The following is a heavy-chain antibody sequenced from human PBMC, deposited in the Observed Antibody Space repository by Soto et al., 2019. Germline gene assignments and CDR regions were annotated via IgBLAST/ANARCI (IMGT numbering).Heavy chain of an antibody. CDR1: GFTFSSYW. Sequence: AGGSLRLSCAASGFTFSSYWMSWVRQAPGKGLEWVANIKQDGSEKYYVDSVKGRFTISRDNAKNSLYLQMNSLRAEDTAVYYCARDLEQWLVPHFDYWGQGTLVTVSS. D-gene: IGHD6-19*01. CDR3: ARDLEQWLVPHFDY. J-gene: IGHJ4*02. CDR2: IKQDGSEK. V-gene: IGHV3-7*01.